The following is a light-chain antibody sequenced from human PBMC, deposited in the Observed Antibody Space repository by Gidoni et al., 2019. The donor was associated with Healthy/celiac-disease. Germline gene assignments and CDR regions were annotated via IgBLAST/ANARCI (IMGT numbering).Light chain of an antibody. J-gene: IGKJ1*01. CDR3: QQRSNWPPWT. Sequence: DIVLTQSPATLSLSPGERATLPCRASQCVSSYLAWYQQKPGQAPRLLIYDASNKATGIPARFSGSGSGTDFTLTISSLEPEDFAVYYCQQRSNWPPWTFXXXTKVEIK. CDR2: DAS. CDR1: QCVSSY. V-gene: IGKV3-11*01.